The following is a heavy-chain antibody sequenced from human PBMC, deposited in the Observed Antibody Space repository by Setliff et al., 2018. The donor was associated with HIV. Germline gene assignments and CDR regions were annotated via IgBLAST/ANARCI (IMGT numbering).Heavy chain of an antibody. CDR2: INAYNGNT. D-gene: IGHD1-26*01. Sequence: ASVKVSCKASGYTFTSYGITWVRQAPGQGLEWMGWINAYNGNTNYAQELQGRVTMTTDTSTSTVYMELRSLRSDDTAVYYCAREGYSGSYFNYYYYLDVWGIGTTVTVSS. J-gene: IGHJ6*03. V-gene: IGHV1-18*01. CDR1: GYTFTSYG. CDR3: AREGYSGSYFNYYYYLDV.